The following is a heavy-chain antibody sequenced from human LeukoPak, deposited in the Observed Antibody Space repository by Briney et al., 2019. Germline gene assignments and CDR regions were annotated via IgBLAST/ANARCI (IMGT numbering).Heavy chain of an antibody. CDR3: ASQTRWLQSFQGMDV. CDR1: GGSISSGSYY. Sequence: PSQTLSLTCTVSGGSISSGSYYWSWIRQPAGKGLEWIGRIYTSGSTNYNPSLKSRVTMSVDTSKNQFSLKLSSVIAADTAVYYCASQTRWLQSFQGMDVWGKGTTATISS. CDR2: IYTSGST. D-gene: IGHD5-24*01. V-gene: IGHV4-61*02. J-gene: IGHJ6*04.